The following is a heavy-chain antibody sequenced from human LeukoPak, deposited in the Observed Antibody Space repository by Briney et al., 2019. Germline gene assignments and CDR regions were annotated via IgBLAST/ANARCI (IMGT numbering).Heavy chain of an antibody. D-gene: IGHD2-2*01. CDR1: GFTFSSNG. CDR3: ARRFVVVPAAPLPLDY. Sequence: GGSLRLSCAASGFTFSSNGMNWVRQAPGKGLEWVSSISSSSSYIYYADSVKGRFTISRDNAKNSLYLQMNSLRAEDTAVYYCARRFVVVPAAPLPLDYWGQGTLVTVSS. J-gene: IGHJ4*02. V-gene: IGHV3-21*01. CDR2: ISSSSSYI.